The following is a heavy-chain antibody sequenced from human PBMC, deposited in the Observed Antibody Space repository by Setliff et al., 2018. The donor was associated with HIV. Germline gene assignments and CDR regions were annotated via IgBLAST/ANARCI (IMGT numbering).Heavy chain of an antibody. CDR2: IYPNSGGT. J-gene: IGHJ4*02. D-gene: IGHD3-22*01. V-gene: IGHV1-2*02. Sequence: WASVKVSCKASGYTFTAYYMHWVRQAPGQGLEWMGWIYPNSGGTKYAQKFQGRVTMTRDTSISTAYMELSRLRSDDTAVYYCARENSGYRAFDYWGQATLVTVSS. CDR1: GYTFTAYY. CDR3: ARENSGYRAFDY.